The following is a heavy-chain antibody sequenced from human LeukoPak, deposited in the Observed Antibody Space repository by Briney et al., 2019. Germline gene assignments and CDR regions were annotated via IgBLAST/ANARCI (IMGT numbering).Heavy chain of an antibody. CDR1: GFTFSSYA. V-gene: IGHV3-23*01. D-gene: IGHD3-10*01. Sequence: PGGSLRLSCAASGFTFSSYAMSWVRQAPGKGLEWVSGISGSGGSTHYADSVKGRFTIARDNSKNTLYLQMNSLRAEDTAVYYCARETLSASGSYYPSADYWGQGTLVTVSS. CDR3: ARETLSASGSYYPSADY. J-gene: IGHJ4*02. CDR2: ISGSGGST.